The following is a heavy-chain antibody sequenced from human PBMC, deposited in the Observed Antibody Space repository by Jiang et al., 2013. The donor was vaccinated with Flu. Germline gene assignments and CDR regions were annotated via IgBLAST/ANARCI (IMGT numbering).Heavy chain of an antibody. CDR2: IGGSGART. Sequence: VQLLESGGGFIQPGGSLRLSCVASGFTFSSSAMSWVRQAPGKGLEWVSAISVIGGSGARTDYADSVKGRFTISRDNLKNTVYLQMNNLRVDDTATYYCAKGGGGDHGYWGQGYPWSPSPQ. D-gene: IGHD4-17*01. CDR1: GFTFSSSA. CDR3: AKGGGGDHGY. J-gene: IGHJ4*02. V-gene: IGHV3-23*01.